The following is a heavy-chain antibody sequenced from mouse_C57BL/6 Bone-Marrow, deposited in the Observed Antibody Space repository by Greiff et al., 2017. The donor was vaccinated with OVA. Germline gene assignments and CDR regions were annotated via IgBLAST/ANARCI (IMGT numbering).Heavy chain of an antibody. CDR3: ASEGGASYYSNLSWFAY. CDR2: IWSGGST. Sequence: VQLQQSGPGLVQPSQSLSITCTVSGFSLTSYGVHWVRQSPGKGLEWLGVIWSGGSTDYYADFISRLGIRKDNYTSHVFFKLNRLQADDTAIYSGASEGGASYYSNLSWFAYWGQGTPVTVSA. V-gene: IGHV2-2*01. J-gene: IGHJ3*01. D-gene: IGHD2-5*01. CDR1: GFSLTSYG.